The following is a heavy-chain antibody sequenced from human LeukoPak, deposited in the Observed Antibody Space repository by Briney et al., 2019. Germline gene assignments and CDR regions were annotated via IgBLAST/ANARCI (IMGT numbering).Heavy chain of an antibody. CDR3: ARRGYYDSKAFDI. J-gene: IGHJ3*02. Sequence: SETLSLTCTVSGGSIRSYYWSWIRQPPGKGLEWMGYIYYSGSTNYNPSLKSRVTISVDTSKNQFSLKLSSVTAADTAVYYCARRGYYDSKAFDIWGQGTMVTVSS. CDR1: GGSIRSYY. D-gene: IGHD3-22*01. V-gene: IGHV4-59*01. CDR2: IYYSGST.